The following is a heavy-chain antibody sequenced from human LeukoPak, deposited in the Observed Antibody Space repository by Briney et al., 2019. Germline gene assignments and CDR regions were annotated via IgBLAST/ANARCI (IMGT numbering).Heavy chain of an antibody. CDR2: IYYSGST. D-gene: IGHD6-19*01. V-gene: IGHV4-39*01. J-gene: IGHJ4*02. CDR1: GGSVSSYY. CDR3: ARQVVAVAGTGYFDY. Sequence: SETLSLTCIVSGGSVSSYYWSWIRQPPGKGLEWIGSIYYSGSTYYNASLKSRGTISVDTSKNQFSLKLNSVTAADTAVYFCARQVVAVAGTGYFDYWGQGTLVTVSS.